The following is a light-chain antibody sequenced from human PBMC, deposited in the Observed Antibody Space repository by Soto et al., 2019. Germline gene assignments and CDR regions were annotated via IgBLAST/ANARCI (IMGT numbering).Light chain of an antibody. J-gene: IGKJ5*01. CDR2: DAS. V-gene: IGKV3-11*01. CDR1: QSVSSY. Sequence: ELVMTQSPATLSVSPGERATLSCRGSQSVSSYLAWYQQKPGQATRLLIYDASNRATGIPARFSGSGSGTDFTLTISSLEPEDFAIYYCQQRSNWPLITFGQGTRLEI. CDR3: QQRSNWPLIT.